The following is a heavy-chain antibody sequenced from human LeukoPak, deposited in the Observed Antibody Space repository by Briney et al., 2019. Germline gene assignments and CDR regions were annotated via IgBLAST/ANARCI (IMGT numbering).Heavy chain of an antibody. D-gene: IGHD6-13*01. CDR2: INHSGST. V-gene: IGHV4-34*01. CDR1: GGSFSGYY. J-gene: IGHJ2*01. CDR3: ARYSSTWPYWYFDL. Sequence: PSETLSLTCAVYGGSFSGYYWSWIRQPPGKGLEWIGEINHSGSTNYNPSLKSRVTISVDRSKNQFSLKLTSVTAADTAVYYCARYSSTWPYWYFDLWGRGTLVTVSS.